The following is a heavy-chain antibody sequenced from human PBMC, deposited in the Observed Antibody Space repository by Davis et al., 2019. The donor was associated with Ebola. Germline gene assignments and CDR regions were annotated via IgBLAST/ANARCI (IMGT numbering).Heavy chain of an antibody. CDR3: ARLPAGGHTYGNRFYFDY. CDR2: VYPADSDI. CDR1: GYSFSDYW. Sequence: GESLKISCKGSGYSFSDYWIGWVRQMPGKGLEWMGVVYPADSDIRYSPSFEGQVTISVDKSISTAYLHFSSLQASDTAMYYCARLPAGGHTYGNRFYFDYWGQGTLVTVSS. V-gene: IGHV5-51*01. J-gene: IGHJ4*02. D-gene: IGHD5-18*01.